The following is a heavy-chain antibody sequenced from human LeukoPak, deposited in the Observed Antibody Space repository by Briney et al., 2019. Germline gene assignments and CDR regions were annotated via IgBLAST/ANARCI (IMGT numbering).Heavy chain of an antibody. V-gene: IGHV4-4*07. CDR3: ARESETVAGRGLDY. CDR1: GGSISTFF. J-gene: IGHJ4*02. Sequence: SETLSLTCTVSGGSISTFFWTWIRQPAGKGLEWIGCIYTSGSTNYNASHKSRVTMSVDTSKNQFSLKLSSVTAADTAVYYCARESETVAGRGLDYWGQGTLVTVSS. D-gene: IGHD6-19*01. CDR2: IYTSGST.